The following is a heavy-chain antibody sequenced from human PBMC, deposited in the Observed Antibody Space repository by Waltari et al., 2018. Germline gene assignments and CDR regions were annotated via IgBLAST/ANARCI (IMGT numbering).Heavy chain of an antibody. Sequence: QVQLQESGPGLVKPSQTLSLTCTVSGGSISSGSYYWSWIRQPAGKGLEWIGRIYTSGGTNYNPSHKSRVTKSIDTSKNQFSLKQGSVTAADTAVYYCAGVRRDGYNSYVDYWGQGTLVTVSS. CDR2: IYTSGGT. CDR3: AGVRRDGYNSYVDY. J-gene: IGHJ4*02. CDR1: GGSISSGSYY. D-gene: IGHD5-12*01. V-gene: IGHV4-61*02.